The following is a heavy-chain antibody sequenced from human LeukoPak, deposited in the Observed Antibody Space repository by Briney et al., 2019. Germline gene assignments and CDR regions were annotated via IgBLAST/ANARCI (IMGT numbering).Heavy chain of an antibody. Sequence: PGASVKVSCMASRYTFTGYYMHWVRQAIGQGVEWMGWMYLNSGNTGYAQKFQSRVTITRNTSKSTAYKELSSLKSEDTAVYYCSRGRSMVRGVSWYDRWGQRTLVTVSS. CDR3: SRGRSMVRGVSWYDR. CDR1: RYTFTGYY. CDR2: MYLNSGNT. D-gene: IGHD3-10*01. V-gene: IGHV1-8*03. J-gene: IGHJ5*01.